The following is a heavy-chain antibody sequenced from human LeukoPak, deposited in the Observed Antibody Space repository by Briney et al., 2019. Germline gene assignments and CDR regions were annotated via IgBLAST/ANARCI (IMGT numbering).Heavy chain of an antibody. CDR2: IIPIFGTA. V-gene: IGHV1-69*13. Sequence: SVKVSCKASGYTFTSYGISWVRQAPGQGLEWMGGIIPIFGTANYAQKFQGRVTITADESTSTAYMELSSLRSEDTAVYYCAGHRDGYRFDYWGQGTLVTVSS. CDR1: GYTFTSYG. D-gene: IGHD5-24*01. CDR3: AGHRDGYRFDY. J-gene: IGHJ4*02.